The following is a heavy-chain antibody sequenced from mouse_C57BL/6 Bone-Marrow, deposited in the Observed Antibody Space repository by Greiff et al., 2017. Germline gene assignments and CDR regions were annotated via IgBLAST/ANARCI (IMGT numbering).Heavy chain of an antibody. CDR3: ARTTFSQWWFAY. D-gene: IGHD1-3*01. V-gene: IGHV1-54*01. J-gene: IGHJ3*01. CDR2: INPGSGGT. Sequence: QVQLQQSGAELVRPGTSVKVSCKASGYAFTNYSIEWVKQRPGQSLEWIGDINPGSGGTNYNEKFKGKATLTAEKSSSTAYVQLSSLTSEDSAVYFWARTTFSQWWFAYWGKGTMVTVSA. CDR1: GYAFTNYS.